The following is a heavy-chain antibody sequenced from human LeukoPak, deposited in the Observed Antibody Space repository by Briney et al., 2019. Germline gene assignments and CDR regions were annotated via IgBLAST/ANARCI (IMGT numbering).Heavy chain of an antibody. CDR1: GFTFSSYW. V-gene: IGHV3-7*01. Sequence: PGGSLRLSCAASGFTFSSYWMSWVRQAPGKGLEWEANIKQDGSEKYYVDSVKGRFTISRDNAKNSLYLQMNSLRAEDTAVYYCARKKGRNSSSSPAHWFDPWGQGTLVTVSS. CDR3: ARKKGRNSSSSPAHWFDP. CDR2: IKQDGSEK. J-gene: IGHJ5*02. D-gene: IGHD6-13*01.